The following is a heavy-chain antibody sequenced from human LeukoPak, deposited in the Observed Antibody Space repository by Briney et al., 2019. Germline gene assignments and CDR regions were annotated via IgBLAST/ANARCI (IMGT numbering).Heavy chain of an antibody. Sequence: SETLSLTCTVSRGSISSYYWNWIRQSPRRGPEWIGYMFHSGSPNYNPSLKSRVAISIDTSKNQFSLKLSSVTAADTAVYYCARGSRYCSTTSCSSFDYWGQGTLVTVSS. J-gene: IGHJ4*02. CDR1: RGSISSYY. CDR3: ARGSRYCSTTSCSSFDY. CDR2: MFHSGSP. V-gene: IGHV4-59*01. D-gene: IGHD2-2*01.